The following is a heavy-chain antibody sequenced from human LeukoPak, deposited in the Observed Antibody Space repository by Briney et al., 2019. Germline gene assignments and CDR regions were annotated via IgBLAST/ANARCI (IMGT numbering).Heavy chain of an antibody. Sequence: PGGSLRLSCAASGFTFSSYWMHWVRQAPGKGLVWVSRINSDGSSTSYADSVKGRLTISRDNAKNTLYLQMNSLRAEDTAVYYCARRHSSSSNWFDPWGQGTLVTVSS. CDR1: GFTFSSYW. D-gene: IGHD6-6*01. J-gene: IGHJ5*02. V-gene: IGHV3-74*01. CDR3: ARRHSSSSNWFDP. CDR2: INSDGSST.